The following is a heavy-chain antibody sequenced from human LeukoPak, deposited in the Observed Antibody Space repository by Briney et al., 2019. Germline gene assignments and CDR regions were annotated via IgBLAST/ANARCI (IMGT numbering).Heavy chain of an antibody. CDR1: GGSISTYY. CDR2: IYHSGST. J-gene: IGHJ4*02. Sequence: SETLSLTCTVSGGSISTYYWNWIRQPPGKGLEWIGYIYHSGSTNYNPSLQSRVTISVDTSKNQFSLQLNSVTAADTAVYYCVRHDGRGGATMGSLDSWGQGSLVTVSS. CDR3: VRHDGRGGATMGSLDS. D-gene: IGHD5-12*01. V-gene: IGHV4-59*08.